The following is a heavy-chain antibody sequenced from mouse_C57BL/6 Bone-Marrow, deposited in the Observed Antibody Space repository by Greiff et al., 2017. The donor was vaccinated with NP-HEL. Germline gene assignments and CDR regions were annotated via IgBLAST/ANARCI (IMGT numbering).Heavy chain of an antibody. V-gene: IGHV1-5*01. CDR3: TYGNYYYAMDY. Sequence: VQLKQSGTVLARPGASVKMSCKTSGYTFTSYWMHWVKQRPGQGLEWIGAIYPGNSDTSYNQKFKGKAKLTAVTSSSTAYMELSSLTNEDSADYCGTYGNYYYAMDYWGQGTTVTVSS. D-gene: IGHD2-1*01. CDR2: IYPGNSDT. CDR1: GYTFTSYW. J-gene: IGHJ4*01.